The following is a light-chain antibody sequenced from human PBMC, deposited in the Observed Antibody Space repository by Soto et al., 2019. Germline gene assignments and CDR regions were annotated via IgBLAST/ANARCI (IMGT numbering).Light chain of an antibody. CDR3: QSYDSTLSARYV. CDR2: GNI. J-gene: IGLJ1*01. CDR1: SSNIGAGYD. Sequence: QSVLTQPPSVSGAPGQRVTISCTGSSSNIGAGYDVQWYQQLPGTAPKLLIFGNINRPSGVPDRFSGSKSGTSASLAITGLQAEDEGDYYCQSYDSTLSARYVFGTGTKLTVL. V-gene: IGLV1-40*01.